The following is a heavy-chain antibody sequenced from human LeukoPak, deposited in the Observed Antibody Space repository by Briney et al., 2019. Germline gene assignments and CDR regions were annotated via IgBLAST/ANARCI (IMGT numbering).Heavy chain of an antibody. V-gene: IGHV4-38-2*02. CDR3: ASRSGQGAHDAFDI. J-gene: IGHJ3*02. CDR2: IYHSGST. CDR1: GYSISSGYH. D-gene: IGHD2-15*01. Sequence: SETLSLTCTVSGYSISSGYHWGWIRQPPGKGLEWIGSIYHSGSTYYNPSLKSRVTISVDTSKNQFSLKLSSVTAADTAVYYCASRSGQGAHDAFDIWGQGTMVTVSS.